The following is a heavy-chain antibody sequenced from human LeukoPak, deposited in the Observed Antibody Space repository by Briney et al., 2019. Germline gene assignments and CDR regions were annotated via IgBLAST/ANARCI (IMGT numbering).Heavy chain of an antibody. CDR2: IGTSSTTI. CDR1: GFTFSSYT. V-gene: IGHV3-48*01. J-gene: IGHJ3*02. D-gene: IGHD3-10*01. Sequence: GGSLRLSCAASGFTFSSYTMNWVRQPPGKGLEWVSNIGTSSTTIYYADSVKGRFTISRDNSKNTLYLQMNSLRAEDTAVYYCAKVRNYYGSGSYYDAFDIWGQGTMVTVSS. CDR3: AKVRNYYGSGSYYDAFDI.